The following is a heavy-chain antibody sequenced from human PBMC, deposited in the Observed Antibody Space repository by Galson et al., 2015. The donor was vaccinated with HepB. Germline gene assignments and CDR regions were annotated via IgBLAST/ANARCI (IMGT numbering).Heavy chain of an antibody. V-gene: IGHV3-7*03. CDR2: IKEDGSEK. CDR1: GYTFNTYW. J-gene: IGHJ4*02. CDR3: TRGHHYHRY. D-gene: IGHD1-26*01. Sequence: LRLSCAASGYTFNTYWMTWVRQAPGRGLEWVANIKEDGSEKYYVDSVKGRFTISRDNAKNSVYLQMNSLRAEDTALYYCTRGHHYHRYWGQGTLVTVSS.